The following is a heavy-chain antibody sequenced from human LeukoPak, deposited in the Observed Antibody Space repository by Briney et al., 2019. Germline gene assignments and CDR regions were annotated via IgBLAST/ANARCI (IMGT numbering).Heavy chain of an antibody. CDR2: MSDSGDST. CDR3: SRPLGDFWSGYHLNH. V-gene: IGHV3-23*01. J-gene: IGHJ5*02. Sequence: GGSLRLSCAASGFTFSSYGMSWVRQAPGKGLEWVSAMSDSGDSTYYADSVKGRFTISRDNSKNTLYLQMNSLKTEDTAVYYCSRPLGDFWSGYHLNHWGQGTLVTVSS. CDR1: GFTFSSYG. D-gene: IGHD3-3*01.